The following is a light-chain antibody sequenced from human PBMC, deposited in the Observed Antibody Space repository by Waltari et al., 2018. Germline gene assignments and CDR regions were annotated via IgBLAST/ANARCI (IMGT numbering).Light chain of an antibody. CDR3: QQYNLWPWT. CDR1: QSVGTK. Sequence: EIVMTQSPVTLSVSPGERATLSCRASQSVGTKLALYQQKPGQAPRLLIYGASTRATGIAARFSGSGSGTEFTLTISSLQSEDFAIYYCQQYNLWPWTFDQGTKVDIK. J-gene: IGKJ1*01. CDR2: GAS. V-gene: IGKV3-15*01.